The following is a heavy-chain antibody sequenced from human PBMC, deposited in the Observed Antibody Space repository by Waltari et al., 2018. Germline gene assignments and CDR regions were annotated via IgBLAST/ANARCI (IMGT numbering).Heavy chain of an antibody. CDR3: ARLVGGVITLDP. D-gene: IGHD3-16*02. Sequence: HAPGKGLEWVADINGDGSAKNYVDSVKGRCTISRDNAEKSLYLQMNRLRAEDTAVYYCARLVGGVITLDPWGQGTLVTVSS. CDR2: INGDGSAK. V-gene: IGHV3-7*03. J-gene: IGHJ5*02.